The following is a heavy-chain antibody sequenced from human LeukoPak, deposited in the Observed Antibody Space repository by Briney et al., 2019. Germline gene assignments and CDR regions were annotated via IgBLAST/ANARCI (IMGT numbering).Heavy chain of an antibody. CDR3: ARDIGYCSVGRCSEDNYNYYGMDV. CDR2: TYYSGRT. D-gene: IGHD2-15*01. CDR1: GDSIAMDGYY. V-gene: IGHV4-31*03. J-gene: IGHJ6*02. Sequence: SETLSLTCTVSGDSIAMDGYYWSWIRQHPEKGLEWIGYTYYSGRTYYNPSLKSRLSISVDTSKNQFSLKLSSVTAADTAVYYTARDIGYCSVGRCSEDNYNYYGMDVWGQGTTVTVSS.